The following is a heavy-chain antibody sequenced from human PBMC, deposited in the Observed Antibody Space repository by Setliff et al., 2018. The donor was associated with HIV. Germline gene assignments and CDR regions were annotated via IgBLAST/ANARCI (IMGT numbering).Heavy chain of an antibody. J-gene: IGHJ4*02. V-gene: IGHV4-39*07. D-gene: IGHD1-26*01. CDR2: VYYSGST. CDR1: GASSIYF. Sequence: KTSETLSLTCTVSGASSIYFWGWFRQPPGKGLEWIGSVYYSGSTYYNPSLKSRVTISMDTSKNQFSLKLNSVTAADTAVYYCAKDRSGSYLTFDYWGPGILVTVSS. CDR3: AKDRSGSYLTFDY.